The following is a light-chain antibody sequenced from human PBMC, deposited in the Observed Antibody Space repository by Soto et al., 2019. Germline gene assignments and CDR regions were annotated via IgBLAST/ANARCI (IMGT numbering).Light chain of an antibody. Sequence: EIVLTQSPGTLSLSPGERATLSCRASQSVSASYLAWYQQKPGQAPRVLIYGASSRATGIPDRFSGSGSGTEFTLTISRLEPEDFSVYFCQQYGSSPYTFGQGTKLEI. CDR2: GAS. J-gene: IGKJ2*01. CDR1: QSVSASY. CDR3: QQYGSSPYT. V-gene: IGKV3-20*01.